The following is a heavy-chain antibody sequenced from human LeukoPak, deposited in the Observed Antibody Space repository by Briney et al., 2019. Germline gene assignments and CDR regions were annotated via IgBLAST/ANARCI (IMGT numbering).Heavy chain of an antibody. V-gene: IGHV4-39*07. CDR2: IYYSGST. CDR1: GGSISSSSYY. Sequence: SETLSLTCTVSGGSISSSSYYWGWIRQPPGKGLEWNGSIYYSGSTYYNPSLKSRVTISVDTSKNQFSLKLSSVTAADTAVYYCARDKASTPFQHWGQGTLVTVSS. D-gene: IGHD2/OR15-2a*01. CDR3: ARDKASTPFQH. J-gene: IGHJ1*01.